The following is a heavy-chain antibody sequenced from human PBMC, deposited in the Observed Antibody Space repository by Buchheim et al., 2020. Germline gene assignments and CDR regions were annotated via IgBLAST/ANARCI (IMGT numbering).Heavy chain of an antibody. V-gene: IGHV3-11*01. CDR1: GFSFSDYY. J-gene: IGHJ5*02. D-gene: IGHD3-3*01. CDR2: ISGSGTTI. Sequence: QVQLVESGGGLVKPGGSLRLSCAASGFSFSDYYMSWIRQAPGKGLEWVSYISGSGTTIYSADSVKGRFSTSRDNAQNSVYLQMNSLRADDTAVYYCARDSVDGVAYNWFDRWGQGTL. CDR3: ARDSVDGVAYNWFDR.